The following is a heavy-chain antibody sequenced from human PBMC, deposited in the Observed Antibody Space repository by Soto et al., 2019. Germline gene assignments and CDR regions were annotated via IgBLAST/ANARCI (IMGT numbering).Heavy chain of an antibody. CDR3: ARVGLLWFGELFGYFDY. CDR2: INAGNGNT. J-gene: IGHJ4*02. V-gene: IGHV1-3*01. D-gene: IGHD3-10*01. CDR1: GYTFTSYA. Sequence: ASVKVSCKASGYTFTSYAMHWVRQAPGQRLEWMGWINAGNGNTKYSQKFQGRVTITRDTSASTAYMELSSLRSEDTAVYYCARVGLLWFGELFGYFDYWGQGTLVTVSS.